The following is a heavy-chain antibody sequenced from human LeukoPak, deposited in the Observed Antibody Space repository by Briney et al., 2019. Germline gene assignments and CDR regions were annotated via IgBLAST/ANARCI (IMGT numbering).Heavy chain of an antibody. CDR3: ARGLIAAAVKYYYYYYMDV. D-gene: IGHD6-13*01. J-gene: IGHJ6*03. CDR1: GGSISSSSYY. CDR2: IYTSGST. Sequence: SETLSLTCTVSGGSISSSSYYWSWIRQPAGKGLEWIGRIYTSGSTNYNPSLKSRVTMSVDTSKNQFSLKLSSVTAADTAVYYCARGLIAAAVKYYYYYYMDVWGKGTTVTISS. V-gene: IGHV4-61*02.